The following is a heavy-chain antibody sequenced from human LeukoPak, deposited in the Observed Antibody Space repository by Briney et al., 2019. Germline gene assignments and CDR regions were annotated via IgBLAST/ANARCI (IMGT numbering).Heavy chain of an antibody. J-gene: IGHJ4*02. CDR3: ARDQRGVTGIRDFDY. CDR1: GFTFSRYS. D-gene: IGHD2-21*02. CDR2: ITSSSTYK. Sequence: GGSLRLSCEASGFTFSRYSMNWVRRAPGKGLEWVSSITSSSTYKYYADSVKGRFTISRDNAKNSLYLQMNSLTVDDTGIYYCARDQRGVTGIRDFDYWGQGTRVIVSS. V-gene: IGHV3-21*04.